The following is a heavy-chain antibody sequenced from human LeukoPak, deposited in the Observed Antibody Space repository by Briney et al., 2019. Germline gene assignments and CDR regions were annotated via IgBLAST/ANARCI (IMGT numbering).Heavy chain of an antibody. V-gene: IGHV3-74*01. D-gene: IGHD1-26*01. Sequence: PGGSLRLSCAASGFTFRTYWMHWVRQAPGKGLMWVPRISTDAGSTTGYADSVKGRFTISRDNAKNTLYLQMNSLRAEDTAVYYCARDLSSGSYRFFDYWGQGTLVTVAS. CDR3: ARDLSSGSYRFFDY. CDR2: ISTDAGSTT. CDR1: GFTFRTYW. J-gene: IGHJ4*02.